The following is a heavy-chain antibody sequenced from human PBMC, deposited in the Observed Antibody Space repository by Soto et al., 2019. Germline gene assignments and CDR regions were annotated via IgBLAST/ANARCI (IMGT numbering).Heavy chain of an antibody. CDR1: GYTFTDFW. D-gene: IGHD3-22*01. Sequence: GESLKISCKGSGYTFTDFWIAWVRQMPGKGLEWMGLVYPDDSDTRYSPSLQGQVTISADKSISTAYLQWRSLKASDTAMYYCARRDYYDSTAYFYWGQGPLVTVSS. V-gene: IGHV5-51*01. CDR2: VYPDDSDT. CDR3: ARRDYYDSTAYFY. J-gene: IGHJ4*02.